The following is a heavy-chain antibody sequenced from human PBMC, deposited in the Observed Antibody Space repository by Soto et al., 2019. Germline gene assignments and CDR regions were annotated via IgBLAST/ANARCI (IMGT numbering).Heavy chain of an antibody. Sequence: QVQLVQSGAEVKKPGSLVKVSCKASGGTFSSYAISWVRQAPGQGLEWMGGIIPIFGTANYAQKFQGRVTITADESTSTADMELSSLTTEDTAAYYCASSRYCISPSCHPASFGYYYYGMDVWGQGTTVTVSS. J-gene: IGHJ6*02. D-gene: IGHD2-2*01. V-gene: IGHV1-69*12. CDR2: IIPIFGTA. CDR3: ASSRYCISPSCHPASFGYYYYGMDV. CDR1: GGTFSSYA.